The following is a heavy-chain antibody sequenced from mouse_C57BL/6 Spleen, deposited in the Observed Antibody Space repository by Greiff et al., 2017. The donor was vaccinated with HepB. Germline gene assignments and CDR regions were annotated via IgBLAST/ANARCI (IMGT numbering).Heavy chain of an antibody. CDR3: ARRGYDGYFWYFDV. Sequence: EVKLVESGGGLVKPGGSLKLSCAASGFTFSDYGMHWVRQAPEKGLEWVAYISSGSSTIYYADTVKGRFTISRDNAKNTLFLQMTSLRSGDTAMYYCARRGYDGYFWYFDVWGTGTTVTVSS. J-gene: IGHJ1*03. V-gene: IGHV5-17*01. D-gene: IGHD2-3*01. CDR2: ISSGSSTI. CDR1: GFTFSDYG.